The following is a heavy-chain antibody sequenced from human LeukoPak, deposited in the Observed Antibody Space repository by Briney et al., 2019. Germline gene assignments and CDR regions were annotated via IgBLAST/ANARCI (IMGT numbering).Heavy chain of an antibody. V-gene: IGHV4-4*07. CDR3: ARDTMVRGVIIKAHYYYYMDV. D-gene: IGHD3-10*01. J-gene: IGHJ6*03. Sequence: SETLSLTCTVSGGSISSYYWSWIRQPAGKGLEWIGRIYTSGSTNYNPSLKSRVTMSVDTSKNQFSLKLSSVTAADTAVYYCARDTMVRGVIIKAHYYYYMDVWGKGTTVTISS. CDR2: IYTSGST. CDR1: GGSISSYY.